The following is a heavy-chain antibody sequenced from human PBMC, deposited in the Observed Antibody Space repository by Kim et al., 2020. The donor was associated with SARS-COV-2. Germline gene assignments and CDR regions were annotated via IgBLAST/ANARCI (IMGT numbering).Heavy chain of an antibody. V-gene: IGHV3-30*18. CDR3: AKDRGIAAAGIDY. CDR2: ISYDGSNK. Sequence: GGSLRLSCAASGFTFSSYGMHWVRQAPGKGLEWVAVISYDGSNKYYADSVKGRFTISRDNSKNTLYLQMNSLRAEDTAVYYCAKDRGIAAAGIDYWGQGTLVTVSS. J-gene: IGHJ4*02. D-gene: IGHD6-13*01. CDR1: GFTFSSYG.